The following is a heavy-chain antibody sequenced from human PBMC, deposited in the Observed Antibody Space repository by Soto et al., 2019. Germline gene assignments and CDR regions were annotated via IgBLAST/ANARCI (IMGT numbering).Heavy chain of an antibody. Sequence: VASVKVSCKASGYTFTSYYMHWVRQAPGQGLEWMGIINPSGGSTSYAQKFQGRVTMTRDTSTSTVYMELSSLRSEDTAVYYCARDTGRDIVVVPAAKGNYYYHGMDVWGQGTTVTVSS. V-gene: IGHV1-46*01. CDR2: INPSGGST. J-gene: IGHJ6*02. CDR1: GYTFTSYY. D-gene: IGHD2-2*01. CDR3: ARDTGRDIVVVPAAKGNYYYHGMDV.